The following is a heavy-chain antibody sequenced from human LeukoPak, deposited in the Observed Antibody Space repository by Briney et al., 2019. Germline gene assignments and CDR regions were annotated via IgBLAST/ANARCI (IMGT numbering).Heavy chain of an antibody. D-gene: IGHD2-8*01. Sequence: GGSLRLSCAASGFTFSSYSMNWVRQAPGKGLEWVSVIYSGGSTYYADSVKGRFTISRDNSKNTLYLQMNSLRAEDTAVYYCAREGGAGGTIDYWGQGTLVTVSS. CDR1: GFTFSSYS. CDR2: IYSGGST. V-gene: IGHV3-53*01. CDR3: AREGGAGGTIDY. J-gene: IGHJ4*02.